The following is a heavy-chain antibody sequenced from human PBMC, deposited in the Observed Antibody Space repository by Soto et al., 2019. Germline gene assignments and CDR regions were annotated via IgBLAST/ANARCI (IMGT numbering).Heavy chain of an antibody. V-gene: IGHV4-30-4*01. Sequence: SETLSLTCSVSGDSISNLDYFWAWIRQPPGQALEYIGYIYKSATTYYNPSFESRVAISVDTSKSQFSLHVTSVTAADTAVYFCARGRYCLTGRCFPNWFDSWGQGALVTVPQ. D-gene: IGHD7-27*01. CDR2: IYKSATT. CDR1: GDSISNLDYF. CDR3: ARGRYCLTGRCFPNWFDS. J-gene: IGHJ5*01.